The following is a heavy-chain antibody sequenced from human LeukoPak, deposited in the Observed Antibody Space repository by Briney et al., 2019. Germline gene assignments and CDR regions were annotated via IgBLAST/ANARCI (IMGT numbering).Heavy chain of an antibody. CDR3: ARGSSGNWYRDYFDY. J-gene: IGHJ4*02. CDR2: IKQDGSEK. Sequence: GGSLRLSCAASGFTFSSYAMSWVRQAPGEGLEWVANIKQDGSEKYYVDSVEGRFTISRDNAKNSLYLQVNSLRAEDTAVYYCARGSSGNWYRDYFDYWGQGTLVTVSA. CDR1: GFTFSSYA. V-gene: IGHV3-7*01. D-gene: IGHD6-13*01.